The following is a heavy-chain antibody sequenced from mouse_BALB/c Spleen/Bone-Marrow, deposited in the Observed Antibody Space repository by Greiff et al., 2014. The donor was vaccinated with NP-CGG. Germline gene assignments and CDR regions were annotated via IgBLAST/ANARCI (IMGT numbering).Heavy chain of an antibody. CDR3: ARSGKVRNAMDY. D-gene: IGHD2-14*01. Sequence: VQLQQSGAELVRPGVSVKISCKGSGYTFTDYAIHWVKQSHAKSLEWIGLISGYYGDAIYNQKFKGKATMTVDKSSRTAYMDLARLTSEDSAIYYCARSGKVRNAMDYWGQGTSVTGSS. CDR1: GYTFTDYA. V-gene: IGHV1-67*01. J-gene: IGHJ4*01. CDR2: ISGYYGDA.